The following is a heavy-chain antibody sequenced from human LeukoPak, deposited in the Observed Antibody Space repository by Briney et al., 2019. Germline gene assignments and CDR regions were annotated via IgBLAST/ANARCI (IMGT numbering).Heavy chain of an antibody. CDR1: GGSISSYY. J-gene: IGHJ1*01. CDR3: ASVPYSSSLYVSEH. V-gene: IGHV4-59*08. D-gene: IGHD6-13*01. CDR2: SYYSGSA. Sequence: PSETLSLTCTVSGGSISSYYWSWIRLPPGKGLELVGNSYYSGSASNKPSLKSRVTITVDTYKNQFYLKLSFVSAAGTAVSFCASVPYSSSLYVSEHWGQGTLVTVSS.